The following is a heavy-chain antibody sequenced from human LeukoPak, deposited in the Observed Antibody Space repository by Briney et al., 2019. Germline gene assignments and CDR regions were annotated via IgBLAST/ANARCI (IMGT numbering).Heavy chain of an antibody. Sequence: SETLSLTCAVSGDSISNGYYWGWVRPPPGKGLEWIGSFYRAGSPSYNPSLKSGVTTSEDMSKSQVSPSLNSVTAADAAVDYCAISRSGRILTGYLLPPFDFWGQGPLVTVSS. D-gene: IGHD3-9*01. CDR3: AISRSGRILTGYLLPPFDF. CDR2: FYRAGSP. V-gene: IGHV4-38-2*01. J-gene: IGHJ4*02. CDR1: GDSISNGYY.